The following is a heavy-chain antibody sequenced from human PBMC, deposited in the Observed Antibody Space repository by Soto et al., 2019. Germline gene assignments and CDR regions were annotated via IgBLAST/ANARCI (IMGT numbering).Heavy chain of an antibody. Sequence: PGGSLRLSCAASGFTFSSYGMHWVRQAPGKGLEWVAVIWYDGSNKYYADSVKGRFTISRDNSKNTLYLQMNSLRAEDTAVYYCARDRKVGDTLDYWGQGTLVTVYS. V-gene: IGHV3-33*01. CDR1: GFTFSSYG. D-gene: IGHD1-26*01. CDR2: IWYDGSNK. J-gene: IGHJ4*02. CDR3: ARDRKVGDTLDY.